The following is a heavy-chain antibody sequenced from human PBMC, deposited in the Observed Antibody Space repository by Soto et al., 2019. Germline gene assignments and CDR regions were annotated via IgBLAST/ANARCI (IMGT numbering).Heavy chain of an antibody. D-gene: IGHD6-6*01. V-gene: IGHV4-4*07. J-gene: IGHJ6*02. CDR2: MYATGST. CDR3: PSLGVEYSSSPYGMDV. Sequence: SETLSVTCTVSGGSISSYYWSWIREPAGRGLEWFGRMYATGSTNYNPSLKSQVTMSVDTSKNQFSLKLTFVTAADTAVYYCPSLGVEYSSSPYGMDVWGQGTTVTVSS. CDR1: GGSISSYY.